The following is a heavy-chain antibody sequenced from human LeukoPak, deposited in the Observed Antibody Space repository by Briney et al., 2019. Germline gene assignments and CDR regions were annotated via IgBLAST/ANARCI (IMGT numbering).Heavy chain of an antibody. CDR2: IYYSGST. CDR1: GGSISSGDYY. J-gene: IGHJ4*02. Sequence: PSETLSLTCTVSGGSISSGDYYWSWIRQPPGKGLEWIGYIYYSGSTYYNPSLKSRVTISVDTSKNQFSLKLSSVTAADTAVYYCARDDPVAGTIDYWGQGTLVTVSS. V-gene: IGHV4-30-4*08. CDR3: ARDDPVAGTIDY. D-gene: IGHD6-19*01.